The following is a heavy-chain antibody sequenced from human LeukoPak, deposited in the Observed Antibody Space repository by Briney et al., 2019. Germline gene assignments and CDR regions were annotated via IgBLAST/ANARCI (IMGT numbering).Heavy chain of an antibody. V-gene: IGHV3-48*02. CDR2: ISSSSSTI. Sequence: GGSLRLSWAASGFTFSSSTLNWVRQAPGKGLECVSYISSSSSTIYYTDSVKGRFTISRDNSKNSLYLQMNSLRDEDTAVYFCARLRGGYGYACDIWGQGTMVTVSS. CDR1: GFTFSSST. J-gene: IGHJ3*02. D-gene: IGHD5-12*01. CDR3: ARLRGGYGYACDI.